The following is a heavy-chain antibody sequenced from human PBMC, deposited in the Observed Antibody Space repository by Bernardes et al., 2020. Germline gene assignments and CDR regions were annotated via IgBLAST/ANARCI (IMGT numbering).Heavy chain of an antibody. Sequence: GGSLRLSCEASGFTFSDHNMNWVRQSPGKGLEWISIITSPTSSLTSTSSTVYYADSVRGRFTIYRDNAKNSVYLQMHSLRVEDTAVYYCARDGRYGDYKRFDYWGQGALVTVSS. V-gene: IGHV3-21*01. J-gene: IGHJ4*02. D-gene: IGHD4-17*01. CDR2: LTSTSSTV. CDR3: ARDGRYGDYKRFDY. CDR1: GFTFSDHN.